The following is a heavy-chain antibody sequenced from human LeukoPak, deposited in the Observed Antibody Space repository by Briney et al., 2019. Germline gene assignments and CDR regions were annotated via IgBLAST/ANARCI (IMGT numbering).Heavy chain of an antibody. CDR1: GFTFCSYW. CDR2: IKRDGNKK. J-gene: IGHJ5*01. Sequence: GGSLRLSCAACGFTFCSYWMIWVRQAPGKGLEGVANIKRDGNKKNYVDSVKGRFSISRDNAKNSLYLQMDSLRAEDTAVYYCAKEGAYPIITYDSWGQGALVTVSS. CDR3: AKEGAYPIITYDS. D-gene: IGHD5-24*01. V-gene: IGHV3-7*01.